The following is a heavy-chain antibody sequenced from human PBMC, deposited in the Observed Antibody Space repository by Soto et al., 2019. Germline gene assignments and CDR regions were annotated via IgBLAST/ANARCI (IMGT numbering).Heavy chain of an antibody. CDR2: FYYTENT. D-gene: IGHD2-2*01. J-gene: IGHJ6*02. V-gene: IGHV4-39*01. CDR3: ARLGGHCSSSSCFGFYVMDV. CDR1: GGSITSSSYS. Sequence: SETLSLTCAVSGGSITSSSYSWGWVRQPPGKGLEGIATFYYTENTHYNPSLKSRVTISVDTSKNQFSLILTSVTAADTAVYYCARLGGHCSSSSCFGFYVMDVWGQGTTVTVS.